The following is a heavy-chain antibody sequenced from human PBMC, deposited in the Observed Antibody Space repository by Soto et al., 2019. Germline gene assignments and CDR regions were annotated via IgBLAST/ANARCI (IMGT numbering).Heavy chain of an antibody. J-gene: IGHJ5*02. Sequence: SETLSLTCAVSGGSLSRGGYSWSWIRQPPGKGLEWIGYIYHSGSTYYNPSLKSRVTISVDRSKNQFSLKLSSVTAADTAVYYCARVPDRWGQGTLITVSS. CDR3: ARVPDR. CDR2: IYHSGST. V-gene: IGHV4-30-2*01. D-gene: IGHD2-2*01. CDR1: GGSLSRGGYS.